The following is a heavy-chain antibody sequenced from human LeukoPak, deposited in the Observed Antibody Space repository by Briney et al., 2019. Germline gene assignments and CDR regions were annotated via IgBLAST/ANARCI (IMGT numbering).Heavy chain of an antibody. V-gene: IGHV3-9*01. D-gene: IGHD6-19*01. J-gene: IGHJ4*02. CDR2: LSWNSGSI. CDR1: GFTFDDYA. CDR3: AKGRGSTVAGTNNPFDY. Sequence: GGSLRLSCAVSGFTFDDYAMHWVRQAPGKGLEWVSGLSWNSGSIVYADSVKGRFTISRDNAKNSLYLQMNSLRAEDTALYYCAKGRGSTVAGTNNPFDYWGQGALVTVSS.